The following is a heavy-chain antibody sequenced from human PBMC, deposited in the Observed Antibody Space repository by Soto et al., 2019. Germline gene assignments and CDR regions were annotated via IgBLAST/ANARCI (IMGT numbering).Heavy chain of an antibody. CDR3: ARGGHIAVVTASVDN. Sequence: QVQLVQSGAEVRKPGASVKVSCKPSGYTFNTYYLHWLRQAPGQALELMGVIHPSGGGTTYAQKFLGRVTVTRDTSTTTVFRELSSLRSDDTSVYYCARGGHIAVVTASVDNWGQGTLVTVSS. V-gene: IGHV1-46*02. J-gene: IGHJ4*02. CDR2: IHPSGGGT. CDR1: GYTFNTYY. D-gene: IGHD2-21*02.